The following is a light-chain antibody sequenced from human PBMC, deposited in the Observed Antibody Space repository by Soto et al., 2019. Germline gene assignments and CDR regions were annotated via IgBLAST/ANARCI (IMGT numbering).Light chain of an antibody. CDR1: SSDVGGYNY. J-gene: IGLJ2*01. V-gene: IGLV2-14*01. CDR2: EVN. Sequence: QAVVTQPASVSGSPGQSITISCAGTSSDVGGYNYVSWYQQHPGKAPKLMIYEVNNRPSGVSNRFSGSKSGNTASLTISGLQAEDEGDYYWNSYTSSATVGFRGGTKLTVL. CDR3: NSYTSSATVG.